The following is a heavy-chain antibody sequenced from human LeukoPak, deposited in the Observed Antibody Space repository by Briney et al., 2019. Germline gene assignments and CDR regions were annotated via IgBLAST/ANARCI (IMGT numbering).Heavy chain of an antibody. J-gene: IGHJ4*02. CDR2: ISSSSSYI. D-gene: IGHD6-13*01. Sequence: PGGTLRLSCAPSGFTFSRYSMNWVRQAPRKGLEWVSSISSSSSYIYYADSVKGRFTISRDNAKNSLYLQMNSLRAEDTAVYYCARTEIAAASPDWGQGTLVTVSS. CDR3: ARTEIAAASPD. V-gene: IGHV3-21*01. CDR1: GFTFSRYS.